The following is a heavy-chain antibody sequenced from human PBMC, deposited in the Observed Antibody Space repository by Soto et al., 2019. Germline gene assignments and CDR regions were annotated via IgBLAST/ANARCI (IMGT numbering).Heavy chain of an antibody. CDR3: GRGRSGQVVVFY. CDR1: GYTFTGHY. D-gene: IGHD3-22*01. CDR2: IGPESGAT. V-gene: IGHV1-2*02. J-gene: IGHJ4*02. Sequence: ASVKVSCKASGYTFTGHYIHWVRQAPEQGPEWMGEIGPESGATRYAQKFQGRVTMTRDMSITTVYMELNNLSPDDTAVYYCGRGRSGQVVVFYWGQGTPVTVSS.